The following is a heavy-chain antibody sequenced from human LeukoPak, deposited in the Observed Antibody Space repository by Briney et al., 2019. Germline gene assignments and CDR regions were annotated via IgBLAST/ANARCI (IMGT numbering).Heavy chain of an antibody. D-gene: IGHD3-9*01. CDR1: GGSISSYY. CDR2: IYYSGNT. CDR3: ARQYSDTLTGYHRGELYWYFDL. Sequence: SETLSLTCTVSGGSISSYYWSWIRQPPGKGLEWIGYIYYSGNTYYNPSLKSRVTISVDTSKNQFSLKLSSVTAADTAVYYCARQYSDTLTGYHRGELYWYFDLWGRGTLVTVSS. V-gene: IGHV4-59*08. J-gene: IGHJ2*01.